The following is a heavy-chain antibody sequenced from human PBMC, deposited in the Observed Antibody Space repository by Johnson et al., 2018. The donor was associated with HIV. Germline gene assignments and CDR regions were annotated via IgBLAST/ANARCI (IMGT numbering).Heavy chain of an antibody. J-gene: IGHJ3*02. V-gene: IGHV3-23*04. CDR3: ARGGYCGGDCYDGVAFDI. CDR2: ISGTGGTT. D-gene: IGHD2-21*02. Sequence: VQLVESGGGLVQPGGSLRMSCVASGFTFSTYGMTWVRQAPGKGLEWVSAISGTGGTTYYADSVRGRFSISRDKSKDTLYLQMSSLRAEDTAVYYCARGGYCGGDCYDGVAFDIWGQGTMVTVSS. CDR1: GFTFSTYG.